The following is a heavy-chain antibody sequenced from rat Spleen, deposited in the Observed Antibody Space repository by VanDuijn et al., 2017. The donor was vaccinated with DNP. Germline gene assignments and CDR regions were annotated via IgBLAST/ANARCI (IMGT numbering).Heavy chain of an antibody. V-gene: IGHV6-6*01. Sequence: EVQLVESGGGLVQPGNSLKLSCATSGFAFSTAWMYWFRQFPEKRLEWIARIKAKSNNYATDYTESVKGRFTISRDDSKSSIYLQMNNLKEEDTAIYYCASPTYWGQGTLVTVSS. CDR2: IKAKSNNYAT. J-gene: IGHJ3*01. CDR3: ASPTY. CDR1: GFAFSTAW.